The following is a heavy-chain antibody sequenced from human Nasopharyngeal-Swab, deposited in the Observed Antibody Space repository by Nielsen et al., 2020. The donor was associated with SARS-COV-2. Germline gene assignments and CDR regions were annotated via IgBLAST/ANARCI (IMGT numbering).Heavy chain of an antibody. V-gene: IGHV3-23*01. CDR2: ISELGSGI. D-gene: IGHD1-14*01. J-gene: IGHJ4*02. CDR3: TRGLTGHIVQWNPSPY. CDR1: GFSITTYG. Sequence: GGSLRLSCAASGFSITTYGMTWVRQAPGKGQEWVSSISELGSGIYYADSVRGRFSISRDTSKNTVYLQMNTLRADDTGLYFCTRGLTGHIVQWNPSPYWGQGTLVTVSS.